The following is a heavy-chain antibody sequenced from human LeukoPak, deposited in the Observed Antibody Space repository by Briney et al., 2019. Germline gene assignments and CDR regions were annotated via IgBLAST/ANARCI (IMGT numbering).Heavy chain of an antibody. CDR1: GGSINSSFY. CDR3: ARRRRLGPSLDC. V-gene: IGHV4-39*01. CDR2: VYYSGTT. D-gene: IGHD1-26*01. J-gene: IGHJ4*02. Sequence: SETLSLTCAVSGGSINSSFYWDWIRQPPGKGLEWIGSVYYSGTTYYNTSFKSRITISVDTSKTVLSLKLTSVTAADTAVYFCARRRRLGPSLDCWGQGTLVAVSS.